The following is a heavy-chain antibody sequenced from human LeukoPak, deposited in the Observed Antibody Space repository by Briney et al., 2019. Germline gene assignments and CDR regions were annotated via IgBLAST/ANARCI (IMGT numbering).Heavy chain of an antibody. Sequence: GGSLRLSCAASGFTFSSYAMNWVRQAPGKGLEWVSAISGSGGSTYYADSVKGRFTISRDNSKNTLYLQMNSLRAEDTAVYYCAKGFLGYCSGGSCHIDYWGQGTLVTVSS. CDR1: GFTFSSYA. CDR3: AKGFLGYCSGGSCHIDY. D-gene: IGHD2-15*01. J-gene: IGHJ4*02. CDR2: ISGSGGST. V-gene: IGHV3-23*01.